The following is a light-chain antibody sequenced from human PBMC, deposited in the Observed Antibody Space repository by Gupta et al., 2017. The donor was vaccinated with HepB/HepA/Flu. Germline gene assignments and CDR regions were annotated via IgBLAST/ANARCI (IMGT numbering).Light chain of an antibody. V-gene: IGKV3-15*01. CDR3: QQYNDWPPYT. J-gene: IGKJ2*01. CDR2: GAS. Sequence: EKVMTQSPATLSVSPGERATLTCRASQSISTNLAWYQQKPGQAPRLLIYGASMRATGISDRFSGSGSGTEFTLTISSLQSEDFAVYYCQQYNDWPPYTFGQGTKLEIK. CDR1: QSISTN.